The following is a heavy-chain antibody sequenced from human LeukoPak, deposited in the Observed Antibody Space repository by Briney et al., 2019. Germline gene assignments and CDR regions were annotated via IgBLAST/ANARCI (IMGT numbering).Heavy chain of an antibody. V-gene: IGHV4-31*03. J-gene: IGHJ4*02. D-gene: IGHD3-22*01. CDR3: SRGLDSRKLGY. CDR1: GASFSSGDQY. CDR2: IHPSGML. Sequence: PSQTLSLTCTVSGASFSSGDQYWNWIRRSPGKGLEWNGSIHPSGMLYNNPSLESRVTTSIDTSKNQFSLNLNSVTAADTAVYFCSRGLDSRKLGYWGQGTLVTVSS.